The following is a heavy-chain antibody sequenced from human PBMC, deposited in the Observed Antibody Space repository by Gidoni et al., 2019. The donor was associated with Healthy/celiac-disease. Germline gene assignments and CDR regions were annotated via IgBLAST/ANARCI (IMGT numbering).Heavy chain of an antibody. V-gene: IGHV4-34*01. Sequence: QVQLQQWGAGLLKPSETLSLTCAVYGGSFSGYYWSWIRQPPGKGLEWIGEINHSGSTNYNPSLKSRVTISVDTSKNQFSLKLSSVTAADTAVYYCARSRTMNPGVMTTVTTGPEWGQGTLVTVSS. CDR2: INHSGST. CDR1: GGSFSGYY. J-gene: IGHJ4*02. CDR3: ARSRTMNPGVMTTVTTGPE. D-gene: IGHD4-17*01.